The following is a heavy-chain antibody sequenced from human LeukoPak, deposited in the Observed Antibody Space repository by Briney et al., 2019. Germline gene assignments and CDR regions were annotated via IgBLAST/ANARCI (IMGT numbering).Heavy chain of an antibody. Sequence: ASVKVSCKVSGYTLTDLSMHWVRQAPGKGLEWMGGFDPEDGETIYAQKFQGRVTMTEDTSTDTTYMELSSLRSEDTAVYYCARNPQWLDWFDPWGQGTLVIVSS. V-gene: IGHV1-24*01. D-gene: IGHD6-19*01. J-gene: IGHJ5*02. CDR3: ARNPQWLDWFDP. CDR2: FDPEDGET. CDR1: GYTLTDLS.